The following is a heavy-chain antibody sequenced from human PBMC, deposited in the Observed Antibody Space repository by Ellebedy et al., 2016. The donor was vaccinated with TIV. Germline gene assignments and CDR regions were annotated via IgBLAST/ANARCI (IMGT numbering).Heavy chain of an antibody. D-gene: IGHD5-24*01. J-gene: IGHJ4*02. CDR1: GYTFTSYG. V-gene: IGHV1-69*13. CDR3: ARLDGY. Sequence: SVKVSXKASGYTFTSYGISWVRQAPGQGLEWMGGIIPIFGTANYAQKFQGRVTITADESTSTAYMELSSLRSEVTAVYYCARLDGYWGQGTLVTVSS. CDR2: IIPIFGTA.